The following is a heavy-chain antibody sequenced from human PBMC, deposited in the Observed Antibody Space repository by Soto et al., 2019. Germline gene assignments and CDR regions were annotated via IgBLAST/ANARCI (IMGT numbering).Heavy chain of an antibody. J-gene: IGHJ3*02. D-gene: IGHD3-9*01. CDR3: AKDQYYDILTGSDDAFDI. CDR1: GFTFSSYA. V-gene: IGHV3-23*01. Sequence: GGSLRLSCAASGFTFSSYAMSWVRQAPGKGLEWVSAISGSGGSTYYADSVKGRFTISRDNSKNTLYLQMNSLRAEDTAVYYCAKDQYYDILTGSDDAFDIWGQGTMVTVSS. CDR2: ISGSGGST.